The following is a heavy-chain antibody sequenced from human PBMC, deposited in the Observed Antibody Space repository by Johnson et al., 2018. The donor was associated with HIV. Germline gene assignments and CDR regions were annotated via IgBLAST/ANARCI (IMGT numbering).Heavy chain of an antibody. Sequence: VLLVESGGGLVQPGGSLRLSCAASGFTVSSNYMSWVRQAPGKGLEWVSVIYSGGSTYYADSVTGRFTISRDNSKNTLYLQMNSLRAEDTAVYYCAKGGGSGWFNDAFDIWGQGTMVTVSS. J-gene: IGHJ3*02. CDR3: AKGGGSGWFNDAFDI. V-gene: IGHV3-66*01. CDR2: IYSGGST. D-gene: IGHD6-19*01. CDR1: GFTVSSNY.